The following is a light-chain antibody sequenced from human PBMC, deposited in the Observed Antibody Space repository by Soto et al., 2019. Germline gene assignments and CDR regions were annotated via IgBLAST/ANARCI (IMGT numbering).Light chain of an antibody. CDR1: KNDVGAYDF. V-gene: IGLV2-8*01. Sequence: QSVLTQPASASGPPGQSVTISCTGTKNDVGAYDFVSWYQHHPGKAPRLVIYDVANRPSGVSDRFSGSKSGNTASLTVSGLLAADEADYFCKSYAGSNTYVFGSGTKVTVL. CDR2: DVA. J-gene: IGLJ1*01. CDR3: KSYAGSNTYV.